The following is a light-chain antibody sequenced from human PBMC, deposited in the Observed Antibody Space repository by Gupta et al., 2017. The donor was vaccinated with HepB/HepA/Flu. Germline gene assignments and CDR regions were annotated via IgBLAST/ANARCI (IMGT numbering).Light chain of an antibody. V-gene: IGLV2-23*02. CDR1: SSDVGRYNL. CDR2: EVS. J-gene: IGLJ3*02. Sequence: QSALTQPASVSGSPGQSITISCTGTSSDVGRYNLVSWYQHHPGKAPKVMIYEVSKRPSGVSNHFSGSKSGNAASLTISGLQAEDEADYYCCSYAGSSTWVFGGGTKLTVL. CDR3: CSYAGSSTWV.